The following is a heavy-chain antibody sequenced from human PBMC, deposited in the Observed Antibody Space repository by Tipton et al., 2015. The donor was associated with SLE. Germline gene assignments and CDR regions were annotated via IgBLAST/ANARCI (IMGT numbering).Heavy chain of an antibody. V-gene: IGHV4-38-2*02. CDR3: ARVAQGTLTVYSIDY. J-gene: IGHJ4*02. Sequence: TLSLTCSVSGHSISSGFYWGWIRQSPGKGLEWIGNFYHRGTTYYNPSLKSRVTISADTSENHLSLKLTSVTAADTAVYYCARVAQGTLTVYSIDYWGQGTLVTVSS. CDR1: GHSISSGFY. CDR2: FYHRGTT. D-gene: IGHD2-15*01.